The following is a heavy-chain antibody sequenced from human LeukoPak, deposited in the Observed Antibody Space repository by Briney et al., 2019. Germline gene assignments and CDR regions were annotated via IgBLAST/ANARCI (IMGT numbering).Heavy chain of an antibody. V-gene: IGHV1-69*06. CDR3: ARARSGSYLVDY. Sequence: GASVKVSCKASGGTFSSYAISWVRQAPGQGLEWMGGIIPIFGTANYAQKFQGRVTITAGKSTSTAYMELSSLRSEDTAVYYCARARSGSYLVDYWGQGTLVTVSS. CDR1: GGTFSSYA. CDR2: IIPIFGTA. J-gene: IGHJ4*02. D-gene: IGHD1-26*01.